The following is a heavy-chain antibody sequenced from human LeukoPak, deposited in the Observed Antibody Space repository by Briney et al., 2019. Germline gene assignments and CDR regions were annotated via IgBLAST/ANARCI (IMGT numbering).Heavy chain of an antibody. CDR3: AKDPNGDYVGAFDT. Sequence: PGGSLRLSCAASGFTFSAYGVAWVRQTPGKGPEWVSSMGVSGDNEHYADSVKGRFAISRDNSKNTLYLQMNSLRAEDAAVYYCAKDPNGDYVGAFDTWGQGTMVIVSS. CDR2: MGVSGDNE. CDR1: GFTFSAYG. D-gene: IGHD4-17*01. J-gene: IGHJ3*02. V-gene: IGHV3-23*01.